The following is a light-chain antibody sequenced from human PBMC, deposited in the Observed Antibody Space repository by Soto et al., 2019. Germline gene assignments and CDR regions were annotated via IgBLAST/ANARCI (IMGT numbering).Light chain of an antibody. CDR1: QSVTSGY. J-gene: IGKJ2*03. Sequence: ETVLTQSPGTLSLSPGERAILSCWASQSVTSGYLGWYQQKPGQAPRLLIYGASRRATGIPDRFRGSGSGTDFTLTISRVEPEDFAVYYCHQYGNPPNSFGQGTKLEIK. V-gene: IGKV3-20*01. CDR2: GAS. CDR3: HQYGNPPNS.